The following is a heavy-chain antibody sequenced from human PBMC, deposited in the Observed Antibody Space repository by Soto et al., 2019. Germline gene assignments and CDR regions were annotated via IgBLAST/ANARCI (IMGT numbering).Heavy chain of an antibody. D-gene: IGHD3-3*01. CDR2: IYYSGST. Sequence: PSETLFLTCTVSGGPISSGDYYWSWHRQPPGKGLEWIGYIYYSGSTYYNPSLKSRVTISVDTSKNQFSLKLSSVTAADTAVYYCARGRGFLFGTQFDYWGQGTLVTVSS. CDR3: ARGRGFLFGTQFDY. V-gene: IGHV4-30-4*01. CDR1: GGPISSGDYY. J-gene: IGHJ4*02.